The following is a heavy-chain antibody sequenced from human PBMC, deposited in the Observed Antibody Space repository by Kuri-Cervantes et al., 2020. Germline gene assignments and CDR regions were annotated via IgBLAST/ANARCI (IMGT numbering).Heavy chain of an antibody. Sequence: SVKVSCKTSGFTFTTSTMQWVRQARGQRLEWIGWIVVGSGNTNYAQKFQERVTISRDMSTSTAYMELSSLRSDDTAVYYCARGYCSSTSCSAGFDSWGQGTLVTVSS. CDR2: IVVGSGNT. CDR1: GFTFTTST. J-gene: IGHJ5*01. D-gene: IGHD2-2*01. CDR3: ARGYCSSTSCSAGFDS. V-gene: IGHV1-58*02.